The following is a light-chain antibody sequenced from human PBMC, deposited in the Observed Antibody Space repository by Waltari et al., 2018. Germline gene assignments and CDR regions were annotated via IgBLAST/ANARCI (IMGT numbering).Light chain of an antibody. CDR3: QKYNSAPWT. Sequence: DIQMTHAPSSLSAYVGDRVTIPFRASRAISNYLAWYQQKPGKVPKLLICAASILQSGVPSRFSGSGSGTDFTLTISSLQPEDVATYYCQKYNSAPWTFGQGTKVEIK. J-gene: IGKJ1*01. V-gene: IGKV1-27*01. CDR1: RAISNY. CDR2: AAS.